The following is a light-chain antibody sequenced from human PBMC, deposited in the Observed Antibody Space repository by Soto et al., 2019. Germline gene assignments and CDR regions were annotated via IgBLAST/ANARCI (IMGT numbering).Light chain of an antibody. CDR1: SSDIGNYDF. J-gene: IGLJ2*01. CDR3: SSYTTSTSFIL. CDR2: EVS. Sequence: QSALTQPPSASGSPGQSVAISCTGTSSDIGNYDFVSWYQQVPGTAPKAMIYEVSSRPSGVSNRFSGSKSGNTASLTISGLQAEDEAYYYCSSYTTSTSFILFGGGTKLTVL. V-gene: IGLV2-18*02.